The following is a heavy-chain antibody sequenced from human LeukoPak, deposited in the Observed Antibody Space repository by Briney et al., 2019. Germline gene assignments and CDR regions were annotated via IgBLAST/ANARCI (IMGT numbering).Heavy chain of an antibody. V-gene: IGHV4-59*02. CDR3: ATWGLHFDI. J-gene: IGHJ3*02. Sequence: SETLSLTCTVSGGSVSNYYWSWIRQSPGKGLEWIGYIYYTETSYNPSLKSRVTISADTSKNQFSLKLYSVTAADTAVYFCATWGLHFDIWGQGTRVIVAS. D-gene: IGHD3-16*01. CDR2: IYYTET. CDR1: GGSVSNYY.